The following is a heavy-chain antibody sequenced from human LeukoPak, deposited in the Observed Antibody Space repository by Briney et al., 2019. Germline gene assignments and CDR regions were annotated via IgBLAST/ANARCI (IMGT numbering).Heavy chain of an antibody. CDR1: GYTFTGYY. J-gene: IGHJ4*02. Sequence: EASVKVSCKASGYTFTGYYMHWVRQAPGQGLEWMGWINPNSGGTNYAQKFQGRVTMTRDTSISTAYMELSRLRSDDTAVYYCAAAYEPVAAYFDYWGQGTLVTVSS. CDR2: INPNSGGT. D-gene: IGHD6-19*01. CDR3: AAAYEPVAAYFDY. V-gene: IGHV1-2*02.